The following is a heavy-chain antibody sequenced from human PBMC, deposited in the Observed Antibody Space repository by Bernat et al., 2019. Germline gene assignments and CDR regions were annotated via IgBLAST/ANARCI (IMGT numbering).Heavy chain of an antibody. CDR2: IRSSGSRM. J-gene: IGHJ2*01. Sequence: EVQLVESGGGLVQPGGSLRLSCAASGFTFSSYEMNWVRQAPGKGLEWVSYIRSSGSRMYYADSVKGRFTISRDNAKNSLFLQMNSLRAEDTAVYNCARSLGYCTGGICANWYFDLWGRGTLVTVSS. CDR3: ARSLGYCTGGICANWYFDL. D-gene: IGHD2-8*02. CDR1: GFTFSSYE. V-gene: IGHV3-48*03.